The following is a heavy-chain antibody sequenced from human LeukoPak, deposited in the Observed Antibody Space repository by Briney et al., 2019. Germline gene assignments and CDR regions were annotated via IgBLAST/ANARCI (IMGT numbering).Heavy chain of an antibody. J-gene: IGHJ6*02. CDR1: GFTFDDYA. D-gene: IGHD6-6*01. Sequence: TGGSLRLSCAASGFTFDDYAMPWVRQAPGKGLEWVSGISWNSGSIGYADSVKGRFTISRDNAKNSLYLQMNSLRAEDTALYYCAKVDRGSSSPNNHYYYYGMDVWGQGTTVTVSS. CDR3: AKVDRGSSSPNNHYYYYGMDV. CDR2: ISWNSGSI. V-gene: IGHV3-9*01.